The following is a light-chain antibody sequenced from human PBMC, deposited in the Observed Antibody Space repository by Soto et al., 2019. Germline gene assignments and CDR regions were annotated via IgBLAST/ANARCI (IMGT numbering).Light chain of an antibody. Sequence: EIVLTQSPGTLSLSPGERATLSCRASQSVSSSYLAWYQQKPGRAPRLLLYVASSRATGIPDRFSGSGSGKNFSLTINRLEPEDFAVYYWQQYGSSPPRARTFGQGTKVEIK. V-gene: IGKV3-20*01. J-gene: IGKJ1*01. CDR3: QQYGSSPPRART. CDR1: QSVSSSY. CDR2: VAS.